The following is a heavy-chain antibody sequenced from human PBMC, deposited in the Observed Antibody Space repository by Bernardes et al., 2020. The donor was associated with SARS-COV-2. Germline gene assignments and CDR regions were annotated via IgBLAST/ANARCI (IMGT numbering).Heavy chain of an antibody. CDR2: IFDSGNS. J-gene: IGHJ6*02. D-gene: IGHD3-16*01. CDR1: GDSVSSGNYF. Sequence: SETLSLTCTVSGDSVSSGNYFWSWIRQPPGKGLDCIGYIFDSGNSHYNPSLKSRVTISVDTSKNQFSLKLRSVTAADTAVYYCARVASPYQVPWAYYAMDVWGQGTTVTVSS. CDR3: ARVASPYQVPWAYYAMDV. V-gene: IGHV4-61*01.